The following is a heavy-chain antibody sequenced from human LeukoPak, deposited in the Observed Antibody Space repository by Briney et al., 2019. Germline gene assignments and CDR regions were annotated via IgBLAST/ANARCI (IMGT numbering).Heavy chain of an antibody. D-gene: IGHD5-18*01. CDR2: ISSNGGST. CDR1: GFTFSSYA. Sequence: GGSLRLSCAASGFTFSSYAMHWVRQAPGKGLEYVSAISSNGGSTYYANSVKGRFTISRDNSKNTVYLQMGSLRAENMAVYYCARASYGYGNNWFDPWGQGTLVTVSS. CDR3: ARASYGYGNNWFDP. J-gene: IGHJ5*02. V-gene: IGHV3-64*01.